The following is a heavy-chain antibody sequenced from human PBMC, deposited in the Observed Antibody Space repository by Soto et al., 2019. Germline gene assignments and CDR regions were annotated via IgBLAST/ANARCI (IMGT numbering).Heavy chain of an antibody. CDR3: ATELQRGMDV. V-gene: IGHV1-2*02. CDR2: VHPNSGGT. CDR1: GYTFSVYH. D-gene: IGHD4-4*01. Sequence: QVHLVQSGAEVKQPGASVKVSCKASGYTFSVYHMHWVRQAPGQGLEWMGWVHPNSGGTNYAQSFEGRVPMTRATSINTAYMERSRLTSDDTAVYYCATELQRGMDVWGQGTTVTVSS. J-gene: IGHJ6*02.